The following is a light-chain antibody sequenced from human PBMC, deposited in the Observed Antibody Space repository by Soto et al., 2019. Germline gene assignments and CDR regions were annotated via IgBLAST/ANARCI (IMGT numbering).Light chain of an antibody. CDR2: GAS. Sequence: PGERVTLSCRASQSVSSSYLTWYQKNPGQEPRLLIYGASTRATSIPARFSGSGSGTDFNLTISSLQTEDFAVYVCQKYGDSSITFGQGTRLEI. CDR1: QSVSSSY. CDR3: QKYGDSSIT. V-gene: IGKV3-20*01. J-gene: IGKJ5*01.